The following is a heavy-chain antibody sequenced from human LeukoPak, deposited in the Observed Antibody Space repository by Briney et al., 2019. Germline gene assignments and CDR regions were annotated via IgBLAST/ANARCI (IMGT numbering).Heavy chain of an antibody. CDR3: ARDPVQEFDY. CDR1: GFTFSSYG. J-gene: IGHJ4*02. CDR2: IWYDGSNK. D-gene: IGHD1-1*01. Sequence: GGSLRLSCAASGFTFSSYGMHWVRQAPGKGLEWVAVIWYDGSNKYYAYSVKGRFTISRDNSKNTLYLQMTSLRAEDKAVYYCARDPVQEFDYWGQGTLVTVSS. V-gene: IGHV3-33*01.